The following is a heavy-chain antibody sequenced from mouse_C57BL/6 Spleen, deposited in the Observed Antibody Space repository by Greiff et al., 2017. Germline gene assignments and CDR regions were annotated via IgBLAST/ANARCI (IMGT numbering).Heavy chain of an antibody. D-gene: IGHD1-1*01. Sequence: EVQLQQSGPGLVKPSQSLSLTCSVTGYSITSGYYWNWIRQFPANKLEWMGYISYDGSNNYNPSLKNRISITRDTSKNQFFLKLNSVTTEDTVTYYCARDYGSKAWFAYWGQGTLVTVTA. J-gene: IGHJ3*01. CDR3: ARDYGSKAWFAY. CDR2: ISYDGSN. CDR1: GYSITSGYY. V-gene: IGHV3-6*01.